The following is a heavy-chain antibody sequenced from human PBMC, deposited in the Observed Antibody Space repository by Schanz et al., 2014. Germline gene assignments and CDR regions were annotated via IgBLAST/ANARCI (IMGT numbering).Heavy chain of an antibody. CDR3: VRDTDYHFDY. Sequence: VRLVESGGGVVQPGRSLRLSCAASGFTFSTCAMHWVRQAPGKGLVWVSRTSQDGSFTTFAGSVKGRFTISRDNAKNALYLQMNSLRAEDTAVYYCVRDTDYHFDYWGQGTLVTVSS. D-gene: IGHD4-17*01. CDR2: TSQDGSFT. V-gene: IGHV3-74*01. J-gene: IGHJ4*02. CDR1: GFTFSTCA.